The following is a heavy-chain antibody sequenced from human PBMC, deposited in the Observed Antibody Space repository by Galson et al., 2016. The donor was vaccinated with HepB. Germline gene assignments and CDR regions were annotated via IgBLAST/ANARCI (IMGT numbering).Heavy chain of an antibody. J-gene: IGHJ4*02. CDR1: GFSLTTTGVS. Sequence: PALVKPTQTLALTCTFSGFSLTTTGVSVGWIRQPPGKALEWLALLYWDDDRSHSPSLNSSLTITKASSKNQGFLTMTNMDPADTATYYSAHRRYNNGWAYFDYWGPGTGVAVSS. CDR2: LYWDDDR. V-gene: IGHV2-5*02. D-gene: IGHD6-19*01. CDR3: AHRRYNNGWAYFDY.